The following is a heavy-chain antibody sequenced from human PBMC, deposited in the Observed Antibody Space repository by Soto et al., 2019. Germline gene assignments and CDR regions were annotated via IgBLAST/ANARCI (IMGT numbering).Heavy chain of an antibody. J-gene: IGHJ4*02. CDR1: GDSISITSYY. D-gene: IGHD2-15*01. CDR3: ASTKDETLYFDD. V-gene: IGHV4-39*01. CDR2: SHYSGST. Sequence: QLQLQESGPGLVKPSETLSLTCTVSGDSISITSYYWGWVRQPPGQGLEWIGSSHYSGSTHYNPSLQSRVNISGDAYKTQSYLKLRAVTASDPAVYYCASTKDETLYFDDWGQGTLVTVS.